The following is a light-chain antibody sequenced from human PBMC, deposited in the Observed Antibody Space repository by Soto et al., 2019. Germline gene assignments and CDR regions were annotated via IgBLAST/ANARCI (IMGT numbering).Light chain of an antibody. J-gene: IGKJ2*01. CDR3: QQYKNWPPSYT. CDR1: QSVSSN. CDR2: DAS. V-gene: IGKV3-15*01. Sequence: EIVMTQSPATLSMSLGERVTLFCRASQSVSSNLAWYQQKPGQAPRLLIYDASTRATGIPGRFSGSGSGTEFTLTISSLQSEDFAVYYCQQYKNWPPSYTFGQGTKLEIK.